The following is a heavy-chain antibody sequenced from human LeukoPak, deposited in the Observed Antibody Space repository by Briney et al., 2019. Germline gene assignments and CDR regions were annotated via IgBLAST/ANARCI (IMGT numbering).Heavy chain of an antibody. J-gene: IGHJ4*02. V-gene: IGHV3-30-3*01. CDR2: ISYDGSNK. CDR1: GFTFSSYA. D-gene: IGHD5-12*01. CDR3: ARDRIPGGYDSGIFDY. Sequence: PGGSLRLSCAASGFTFSSYAMHWVRQAPGKGLEWVAVISYDGSNKYYADSVKGRFTISRDNSKNTLYLQMNSLRAEDTAVYYCARDRIPGGYDSGIFDYWGQGTQVTVSS.